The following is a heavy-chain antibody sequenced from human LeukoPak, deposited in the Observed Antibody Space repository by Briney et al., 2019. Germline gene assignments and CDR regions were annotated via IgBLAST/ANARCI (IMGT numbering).Heavy chain of an antibody. J-gene: IGHJ4*02. D-gene: IGHD3-22*01. CDR3: ARDAASSGYYYGYFDY. V-gene: IGHV1-46*01. Sequence: GASVKVSCKASGYTFTSYYMHWVRQAPGQGLEWMGIINPSGGSTSYAQKFQGRVTMTRDTSTSTVYMELSSLRSEDTAVYYCARDAASSGYYYGYFDYWGQGTLVTVSS. CDR2: INPSGGST. CDR1: GYTFTSYY.